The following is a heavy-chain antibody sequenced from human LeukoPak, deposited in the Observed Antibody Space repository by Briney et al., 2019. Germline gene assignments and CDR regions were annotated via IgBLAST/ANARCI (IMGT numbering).Heavy chain of an antibody. Sequence: ASVKVSCKASGYTFTGYYMHWVRQAPGQGLEWMGWINPNSGGTNYAQKFQGRVTMTRDTSISTAYMELSRLRSDGTAVYYCARGLLSGDLEDDYWGQGTLVTVSS. D-gene: IGHD3-10*01. CDR3: ARGLLSGDLEDDY. J-gene: IGHJ4*02. CDR2: INPNSGGT. V-gene: IGHV1-2*02. CDR1: GYTFTGYY.